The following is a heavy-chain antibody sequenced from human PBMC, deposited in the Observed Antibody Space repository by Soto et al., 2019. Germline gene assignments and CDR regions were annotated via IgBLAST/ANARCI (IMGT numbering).Heavy chain of an antibody. CDR1: GGTFSSYT. D-gene: IGHD1-26*01. CDR3: ARVELSAGANSM. J-gene: IGHJ4*02. V-gene: IGHV1-69*02. Sequence: QVQLVQSGAEVKKPGSSVKVSCKASGGTFSSYTISWVRQAPGQGLAWMGRIIPILGIANYAQKFQGRVTITADKSTSTAYMELSSLRSEDTAVYYCARVELSAGANSMWGQGTLVTVSS. CDR2: IIPILGIA.